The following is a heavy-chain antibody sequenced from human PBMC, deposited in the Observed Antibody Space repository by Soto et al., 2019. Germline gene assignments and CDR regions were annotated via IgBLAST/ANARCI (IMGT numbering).Heavy chain of an antibody. J-gene: IGHJ4*02. Sequence: SDTLTLTCSASGDSITTNGYYWGWIRQPPGKGLQWIGNVYWTGSTFSHPSLTSRVFISVDTSKNEFSLRLTSVTAADTAVYYCARSHYTYGLLIDYWGPGTLVTVSS. V-gene: IGHV4-39*01. CDR2: VYWTGST. D-gene: IGHD2-8*01. CDR3: ARSHYTYGLLIDY. CDR1: GDSITTNGYY.